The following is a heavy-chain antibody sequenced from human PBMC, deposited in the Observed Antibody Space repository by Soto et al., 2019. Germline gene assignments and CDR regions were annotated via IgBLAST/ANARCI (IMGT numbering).Heavy chain of an antibody. D-gene: IGHD6-19*01. Sequence: QVQLVESGGGVVQPGRSLRLSCAASGFTFSSYAMHWVRQAPGKGLGWVAVISYDGSNKYHADSVKGRFTISRDNSKNSLDLKRNSLRAEDPAVYYWARGGSGWYKDGMDVWGQGTPVTVSS. CDR1: GFTFSSYA. CDR2: ISYDGSNK. J-gene: IGHJ6*02. CDR3: ARGGSGWYKDGMDV. V-gene: IGHV3-30-3*01.